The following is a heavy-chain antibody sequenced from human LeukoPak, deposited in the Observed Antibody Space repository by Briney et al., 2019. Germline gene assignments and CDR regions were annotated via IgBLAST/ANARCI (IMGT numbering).Heavy chain of an antibody. J-gene: IGHJ3*02. CDR1: GFTCSDYY. V-gene: IGHV3-30*02. D-gene: IGHD1-14*01. CDR3: AKDQGWNHGVSAFDI. CDR2: IRYDGSIK. Sequence: GGSLRLSCAASGFTCSDYYMSWIRQAPGKGLEWVAFIRYDGSIKYYADSVKGRFTISRDNSKNTLYLQMNSLRAEDTAVYYCAKDQGWNHGVSAFDIWGQGAMVTVSS.